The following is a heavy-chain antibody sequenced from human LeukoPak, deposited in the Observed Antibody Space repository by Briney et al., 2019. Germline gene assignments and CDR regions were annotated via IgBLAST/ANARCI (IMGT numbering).Heavy chain of an antibody. CDR1: GYTFTGYY. Sequence: GASVKVSCKASGYTFTGYYMHWVRQAPGQGLEWMGWINPNSGGTNYAQKFQGRVTMTRDTSISTAYMELSRLRSDDTAVYYCAGSFGDSSSWFYYYYGMDVWGQGTTVTVSS. CDR3: AGSFGDSSSWFYYYYGMDV. V-gene: IGHV1-2*02. D-gene: IGHD6-13*01. CDR2: INPNSGGT. J-gene: IGHJ6*02.